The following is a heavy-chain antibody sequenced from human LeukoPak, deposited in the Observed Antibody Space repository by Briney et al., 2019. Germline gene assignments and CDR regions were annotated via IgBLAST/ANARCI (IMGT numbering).Heavy chain of an antibody. J-gene: IGHJ5*02. V-gene: IGHV4-39*01. D-gene: IGHD3-10*01. CDR3: ARHSGSGSLSRPFDP. Sequence: WRWLRQPPGKGPECIATIYYTGSTYYNPSLKSRVPIFIRTSKDQFSLRLTSVTATDTAVYHCARHSGSGSLSRPFDPWGQGTLVTVSS. CDR2: IYYTGST.